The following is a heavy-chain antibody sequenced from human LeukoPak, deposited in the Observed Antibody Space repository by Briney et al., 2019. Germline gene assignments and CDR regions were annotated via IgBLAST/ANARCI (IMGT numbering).Heavy chain of an antibody. CDR2: INQDGSEK. J-gene: IGHJ4*02. Sequence: PGGSLRLSCVASGFTFSSYWMSWVRQAPGKGLEWVANINQDGSEKYYVDSVKGRFTISRDNAKNSLYLQMNSLRAEDTAVYYCARDGGYWGQGTLVTVSS. CDR3: ARDGGY. D-gene: IGHD3-16*01. CDR1: GFTFSSYW. V-gene: IGHV3-7*01.